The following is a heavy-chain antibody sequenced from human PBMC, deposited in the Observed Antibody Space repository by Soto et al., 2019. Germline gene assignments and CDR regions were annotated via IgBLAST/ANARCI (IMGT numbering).Heavy chain of an antibody. CDR3: ARGDAYNFWDF. CDR2: IYSGGTT. V-gene: IGHV3-53*02. D-gene: IGHD1-1*01. Sequence: EVQLVETGGGLIQPGGSLRLSCAVSGFIVSSNHMNWVRQAPGKGLEWVSLIYSGGTTLYAESVKGRFTISRDNSKNKVELQKNRPRGEEQAVYYCARGDAYNFWDFWGQGTLVTVSS. J-gene: IGHJ4*02. CDR1: GFIVSSNH.